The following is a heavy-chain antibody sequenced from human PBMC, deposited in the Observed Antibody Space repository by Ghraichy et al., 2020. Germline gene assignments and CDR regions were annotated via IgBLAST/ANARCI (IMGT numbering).Heavy chain of an antibody. Sequence: GGSLRLSCAASGFTFSSYSMNWVRQAPGKGLEWVSSISSSSSYIYYADSVKGRFTISRDNAKNSLYLQMNSLRAEDTAVYYCARENRPMIVVVIIEDYYYYGMDVWGQGTTVTVSS. V-gene: IGHV3-21*01. D-gene: IGHD3-22*01. CDR3: ARENRPMIVVVIIEDYYYYGMDV. CDR1: GFTFSSYS. J-gene: IGHJ6*02. CDR2: ISSSSSYI.